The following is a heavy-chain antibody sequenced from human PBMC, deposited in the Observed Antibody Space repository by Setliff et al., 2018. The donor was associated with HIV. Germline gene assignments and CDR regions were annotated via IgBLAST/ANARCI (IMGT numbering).Heavy chain of an antibody. D-gene: IGHD3-3*01. Sequence: LRLSCAASGFTFTAHGMHWVRQAPGKGLEWVSYISSGSVNIFYADSVKGRFTISRDNAKNSLDLEMHSLTDEDTAVYYCVRDPGGIFDAFDVWGQGTMVTVSS. V-gene: IGHV3-48*02. CDR1: GFTFTAHG. CDR3: VRDPGGIFDAFDV. J-gene: IGHJ3*01. CDR2: ISSGSVNI.